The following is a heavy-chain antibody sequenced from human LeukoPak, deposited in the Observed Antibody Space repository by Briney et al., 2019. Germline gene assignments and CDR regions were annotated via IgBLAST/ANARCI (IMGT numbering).Heavy chain of an antibody. CDR1: GDSIRSSSYY. J-gene: IGHJ2*01. CDR2: IYYSGST. CDR3: ARVKSIQLWLRPWYFDL. V-gene: IGHV4-39*07. Sequence: RTSETLSLTCTVSGDSIRSSSYYWGWIRQPPGKGLEWIGNIYYSGSTYYNPSLKSRVTISVDTSKNQFSLKLSSVTAADTAVYYCARVKSIQLWLRPWYFDLWGRGTLVTVSS. D-gene: IGHD5-18*01.